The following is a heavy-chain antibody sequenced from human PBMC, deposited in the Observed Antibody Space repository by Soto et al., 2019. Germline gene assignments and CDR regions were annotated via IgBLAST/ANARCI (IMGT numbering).Heavy chain of an antibody. J-gene: IGHJ3*02. CDR2: INSDWSST. CDR3: ARILEFGGVIYDAFDI. CDR1: GFTFSSYW. Sequence: PGESLKISCAASGFTFSSYWMHWVRQAPGKGLVWVSRINSDWSSTSYVDSVKGRFTISRDNAKKTLYLQMNSLRAEDTAVYYCARILEFGGVIYDAFDIWGEGTMVTVSS. D-gene: IGHD3-16*02. V-gene: IGHV3-74*01.